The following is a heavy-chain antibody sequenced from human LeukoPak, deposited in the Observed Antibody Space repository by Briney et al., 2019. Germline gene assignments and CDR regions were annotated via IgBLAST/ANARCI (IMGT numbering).Heavy chain of an antibody. CDR3: ARDQRESSSWDDAFDI. Sequence: GGSLRLSCAASGFTFSSYAMHWVRQAPGKGLEWVAVISYDGSNKYYADSVKGRFTISRDNSKNTLYLQMNSLRAEDTAVYYCARDQRESSSWDDAFDIWGQGTMVTVSS. CDR2: ISYDGSNK. V-gene: IGHV3-30*04. J-gene: IGHJ3*02. CDR1: GFTFSSYA. D-gene: IGHD6-13*01.